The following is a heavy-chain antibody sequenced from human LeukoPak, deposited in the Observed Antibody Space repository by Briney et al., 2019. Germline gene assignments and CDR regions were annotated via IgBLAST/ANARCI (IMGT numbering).Heavy chain of an antibody. CDR2: ISSSGSTI. CDR3: ASRGSYSSSSFGY. Sequence: GGSLRLSCAASGFTFSDYYMSWIRQAPGKGLGWVSYISSSGSTIYYADSVKGRFTISRDNAKNSLYLQMNSLRAEDTAVYYCASRGSYSSSSFGYWGQGTLVTVSS. V-gene: IGHV3-11*01. D-gene: IGHD6-6*01. J-gene: IGHJ4*02. CDR1: GFTFSDYY.